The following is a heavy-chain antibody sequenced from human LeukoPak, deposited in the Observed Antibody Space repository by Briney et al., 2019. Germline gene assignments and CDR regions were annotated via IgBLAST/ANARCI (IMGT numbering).Heavy chain of an antibody. CDR3: ARRYQLPFGWFDS. J-gene: IGHJ5*01. D-gene: IGHD2-2*01. V-gene: IGHV5-51*01. Sequence: HGESLKISCQGSGSSFTTYWIGWVRQLPGKGLEWVAIIFPDDSDTKYSPSFQGRVTISADKSISTAYLQWSSLKASDTAMYYCARRYQLPFGWFDSWGQGTLVTVSS. CDR2: IFPDDSDT. CDR1: GSSFTTYW.